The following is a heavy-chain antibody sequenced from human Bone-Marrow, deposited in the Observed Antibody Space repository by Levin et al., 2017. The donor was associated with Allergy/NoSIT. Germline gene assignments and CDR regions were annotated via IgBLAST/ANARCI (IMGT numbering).Heavy chain of an antibody. V-gene: IGHV4-4*02. Sequence: PSETLSLTCAVSGGSISSSNWWSWVRQPPGKGLEWIGEIYHSGSTNYNPSLKSRVTISVDKSKNQFSLKLSSVTAADTAVYYCARDSLGPGSWFGELSRADAFDSWGQGTMVTVAS. CDR2: IYHSGST. J-gene: IGHJ3*02. CDR3: ARDSLGPGSWFGELSRADAFDS. CDR1: GGSISSSNW. D-gene: IGHD3-10*01.